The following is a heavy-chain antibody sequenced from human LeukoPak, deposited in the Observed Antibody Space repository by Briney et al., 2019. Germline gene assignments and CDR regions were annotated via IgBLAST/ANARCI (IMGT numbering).Heavy chain of an antibody. V-gene: IGHV3-21*01. CDR1: GFTFSSYS. CDR2: ISSSSSYI. CDR3: ARDRSSSSGRNYFDY. J-gene: IGHJ4*02. D-gene: IGHD6-6*01. Sequence: GGSLRLSCAASGFTFSSYSMNWVRQAPGKGLEWVSSISSSSSYIYYADSVKGRFTISRDNAKNSLHLQMNSLRAEDAAVYYCARDRSSSSGRNYFDYWGQGTLVTVSS.